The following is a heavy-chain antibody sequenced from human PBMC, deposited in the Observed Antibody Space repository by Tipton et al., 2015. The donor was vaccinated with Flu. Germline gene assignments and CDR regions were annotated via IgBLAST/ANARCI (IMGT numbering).Heavy chain of an antibody. Sequence: TLSLTCTVSGASVTSGSYYWTWIRQPPGKGLEWLGYIYSTGNSNYNPSLESRVSISLDTSKNHFSLTLTSVTAADTAVYYCARELPGNYYDRDWFDPWGQGTLVTVSS. CDR2: IYSTGNS. D-gene: IGHD3-22*01. CDR1: GASVTSGSYY. CDR3: ARELPGNYYDRDWFDP. J-gene: IGHJ5*02. V-gene: IGHV4-61*01.